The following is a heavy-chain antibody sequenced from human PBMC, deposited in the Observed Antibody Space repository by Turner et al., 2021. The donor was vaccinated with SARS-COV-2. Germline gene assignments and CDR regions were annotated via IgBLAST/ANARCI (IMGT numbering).Heavy chain of an antibody. Sequence: QVQLVQSGAEVKKPGASVKVSCKASGYTVTGYYMHWVRQAPGQGLEWMGWINPNSGGTNYAQRFQGRVTMTGDTSISTAYMELSTLRSDDTAVYYCARSVSWLQSLTVDYWGQGTLVTVSS. J-gene: IGHJ4*02. CDR1: GYTVTGYY. CDR2: INPNSGGT. CDR3: ARSVSWLQSLTVDY. D-gene: IGHD5-12*01. V-gene: IGHV1-2*02.